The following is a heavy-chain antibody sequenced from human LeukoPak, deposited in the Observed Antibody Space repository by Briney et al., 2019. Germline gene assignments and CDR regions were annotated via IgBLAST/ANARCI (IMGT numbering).Heavy chain of an antibody. CDR1: GYTFTSYG. CDR3: ARAGIVVVTATY. D-gene: IGHD2-21*02. V-gene: IGHV1-18*01. CDR2: ISAYNGNT. Sequence: ASVKVSCKASGYTFTSYGISWVRQAPGQGLEWMGWISAYNGNTNYAQKFQGRVTMTTDTSTTTAYMELSSLRSEDTAVYYCARAGIVVVTATYWGQGTLVTVSS. J-gene: IGHJ4*02.